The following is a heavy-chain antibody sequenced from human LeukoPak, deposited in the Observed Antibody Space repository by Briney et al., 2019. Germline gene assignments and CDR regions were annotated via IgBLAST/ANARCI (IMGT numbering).Heavy chain of an antibody. CDR3: ARQGSTVTMDY. D-gene: IGHD4-17*01. V-gene: IGHV5-51*01. J-gene: IGHJ4*02. CDR1: GYRFTSYW. Sequence: GASLKISCKGSGYRFTSYWIGWVRQMPGKGLEWMGIINPGDSDTRYSPSFQGQVTISADKSISTTCLQWSSLKASDSAIYYCARQGSTVTMDYWGQGTLVTVSS. CDR2: INPGDSDT.